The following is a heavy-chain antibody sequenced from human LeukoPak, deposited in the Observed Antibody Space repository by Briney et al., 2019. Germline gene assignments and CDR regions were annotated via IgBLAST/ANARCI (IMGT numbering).Heavy chain of an antibody. J-gene: IGHJ4*02. CDR3: ARDPSGSYFDY. V-gene: IGHV3-48*03. CDR1: GFTFSGYE. Sequence: GGSLRLSCAASGFTFSGYEMNWVRQAPGKGLEWVSYISTSGSTIYYADFVKGRFTISRDNAKNSLYLQMNSLRAEDTAVYYCARDPSGSYFDYWGQGTLVTVSS. CDR2: ISTSGSTI. D-gene: IGHD2-15*01.